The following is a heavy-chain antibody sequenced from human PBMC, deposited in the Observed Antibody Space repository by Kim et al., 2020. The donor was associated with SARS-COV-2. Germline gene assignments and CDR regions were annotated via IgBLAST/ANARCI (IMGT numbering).Heavy chain of an antibody. CDR2: ITGSGTTA. Sequence: GGSLRLSCAASGFSFGSYEMNWVRQAPGKGLEWLSMITGSGTTAYHADSVKGRFTISRDNSKTSLYLQMSSLRVEDTAVYYCTRTDYWGQGTLVTVPS. CDR1: GFSFGSYE. V-gene: IGHV3-48*03. J-gene: IGHJ4*02. CDR3: TRTDY.